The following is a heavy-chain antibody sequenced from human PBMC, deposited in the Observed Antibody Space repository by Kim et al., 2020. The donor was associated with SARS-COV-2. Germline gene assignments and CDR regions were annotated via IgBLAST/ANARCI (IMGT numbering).Heavy chain of an antibody. D-gene: IGHD3-10*01. Sequence: GGSLRLSCTASGFTFTTYWMHWVRQAPGKGLVWVSRVNVDMTTLNYADSVEGRFTVPSHNATPTLSLQMDLLRYEYTSVYSCANCPYITLLDSWVLCTL. J-gene: IGHJ1*01. CDR1: GFTFTTYW. CDR3: ANCPYITLLDS. CDR2: VNVDMTTL. V-gene: IGHV3-74*01.